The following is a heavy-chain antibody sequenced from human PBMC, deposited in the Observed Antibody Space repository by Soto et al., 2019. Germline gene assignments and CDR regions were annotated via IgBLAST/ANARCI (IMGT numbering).Heavy chain of an antibody. Sequence: SETLSLTCSVSGGSFSNSDFYWGWIRQPPGKGLEWVGNIYYSGRTYYTPSLKSRVTISVDTSKNQFSLRLSSVTAADTAVYYCARHGGSGSYFPLDYWGRGTLVTVSS. CDR1: GGSFSNSDFY. CDR2: IYYSGRT. V-gene: IGHV4-39*01. CDR3: ARHGGSGSYFPLDY. D-gene: IGHD6-19*01. J-gene: IGHJ4*02.